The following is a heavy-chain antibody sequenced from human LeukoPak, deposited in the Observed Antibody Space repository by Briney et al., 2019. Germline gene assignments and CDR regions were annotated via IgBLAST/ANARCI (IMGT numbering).Heavy chain of an antibody. CDR1: GFTFSSYN. Sequence: PGGSLRLSCAASGFTFSSYNMNWVRQAPGKGLEWVSSITSGSSYIYYADSVKGRFTISRDNTKNSLYLQMNSLRAEDTAVYYCARDPYSGSYGNYYYYFMDVWGKGTTVTISS. D-gene: IGHD1-26*01. J-gene: IGHJ6*03. CDR3: ARDPYSGSYGNYYYYFMDV. V-gene: IGHV3-21*01. CDR2: ITSGSSYI.